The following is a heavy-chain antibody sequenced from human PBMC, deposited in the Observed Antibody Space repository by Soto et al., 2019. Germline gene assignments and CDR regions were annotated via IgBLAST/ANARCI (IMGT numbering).Heavy chain of an antibody. CDR3: ARGKLSDYVWGSYRYHFDY. CDR2: INHSGST. CDR1: CGSFSGYY. Sequence: TSETLSLTCAVYCGSFSGYYWGWILHPPGRGLEWIGEINHSGSTNYNPSLKSRVTISVDTSKNQFSLKLSSVTAADTAVYYCARGKLSDYVWGSYRYHFDYWGQGTVVTVSS. D-gene: IGHD3-16*02. J-gene: IGHJ4*02. V-gene: IGHV4-34*01.